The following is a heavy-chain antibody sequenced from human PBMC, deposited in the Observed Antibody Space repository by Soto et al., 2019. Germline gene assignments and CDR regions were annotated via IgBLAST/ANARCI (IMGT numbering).Heavy chain of an antibody. V-gene: IGHV3-30*18. D-gene: IGHD3-10*01. Sequence: GGSLRLSCAASGFTFGSYGMHWVRQAPGKGLEWVAVISYDGSNKYYADSVKGRFTISRDNSKNTLYLQMNSLRAEDTAVYYCAKDQRGSMDVWGKGTTVTVSS. CDR1: GFTFGSYG. J-gene: IGHJ6*03. CDR2: ISYDGSNK. CDR3: AKDQRGSMDV.